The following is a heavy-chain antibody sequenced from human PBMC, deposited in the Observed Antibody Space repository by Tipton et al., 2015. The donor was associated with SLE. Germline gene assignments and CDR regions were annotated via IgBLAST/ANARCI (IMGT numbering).Heavy chain of an antibody. D-gene: IGHD1-1*01. CDR3: ARGDSGNYRVEYLQH. CDR2: IIPIFGAA. CDR1: GGTFSSYA. Sequence: QVQLVQSGAEVKKPGSSVKVSCKASGGTFSSYAISWVRQAPGQGPEWMGGIIPIFGAANYAQNFQGRVTITTDDSTSTAYMELSSLRSEDTAVYYCARGDSGNYRVEYLQHWGQGTLVTVSS. V-gene: IGHV1-69*01. J-gene: IGHJ1*01.